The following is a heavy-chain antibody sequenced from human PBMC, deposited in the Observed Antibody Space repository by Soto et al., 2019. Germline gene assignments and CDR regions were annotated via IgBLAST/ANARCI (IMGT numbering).Heavy chain of an antibody. CDR1: GYTFTSYY. CDR2: INPSGGST. CDR3: ARARATIAAAAIFDC. J-gene: IGHJ4*02. D-gene: IGHD6-13*01. V-gene: IGHV1-46*01. Sequence: ASVKVSCKASGYTFTSYYMHWVRQAPGQGLEWMGIINPSGGSTSYAQKFQGRVTMTRDKSKNQFSLKLTSVTAADTAVYYCARARATIAAAAIFDCWGQGTLVTVSS.